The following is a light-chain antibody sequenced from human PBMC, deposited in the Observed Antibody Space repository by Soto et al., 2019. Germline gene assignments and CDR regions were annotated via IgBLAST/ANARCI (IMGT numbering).Light chain of an antibody. V-gene: IGKV3-20*01. J-gene: IGKJ2*01. CDR1: QSVYSSH. Sequence: EIVLTQSPGTLSLSPGERATLSCKTSQSVYSSHLAWYQQKSGHAPRLLIYAASSRATGIPDRSSGSGSGTDFTLTINRLEPEDFAVYYCQLHVPSLPGYTFGQGTKLVI. CDR2: AAS. CDR3: QLHVPSLPGYT.